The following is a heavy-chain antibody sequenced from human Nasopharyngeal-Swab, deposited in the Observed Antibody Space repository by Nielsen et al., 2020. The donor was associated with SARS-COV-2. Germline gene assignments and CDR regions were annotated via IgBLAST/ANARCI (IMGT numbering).Heavy chain of an antibody. CDR1: GGSISSYY. CDR3: ARQYSGGYDYYYYYYMDV. Sequence: SETLSLTCTVSGGSISSYYWSWIRQPPGKGLEWIGYIYYSGSTNYNPSLKSRVTISVDTSKNQFSLKLNSVTAADTAVYYCARQYSGGYDYYYYYYMDVWGKGTTVTVSS. J-gene: IGHJ6*03. CDR2: IYYSGST. V-gene: IGHV4-59*08. D-gene: IGHD1-26*01.